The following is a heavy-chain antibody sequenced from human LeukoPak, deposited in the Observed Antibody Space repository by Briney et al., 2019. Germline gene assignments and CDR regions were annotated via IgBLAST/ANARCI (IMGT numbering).Heavy chain of an antibody. CDR1: GFTFDDYA. Sequence: GRSLRLSCAASGFTFDDYAMHWVRPAPGKGLEWVSGISWNSGSIGYADSVKGRFTISRDNAKNSLYMQMNSLRAEDTALYDSVQGYCSSTSCYTYYFDYWGQGTLVTVSS. CDR2: ISWNSGSI. D-gene: IGHD2-2*02. CDR3: VQGYCSSTSCYTYYFDY. V-gene: IGHV3-9*01. J-gene: IGHJ4*02.